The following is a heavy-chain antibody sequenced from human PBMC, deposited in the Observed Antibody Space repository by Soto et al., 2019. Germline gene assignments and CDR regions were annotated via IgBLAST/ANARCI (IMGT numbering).Heavy chain of an antibody. CDR3: EQSLVFVDHAYMDV. V-gene: IGHV1-69*08. CDR1: GGTFTSYI. J-gene: IGHJ6*03. Sequence: QVQLVQSGAEVKKPGSSVKVSCEASGGTFTSYIFTWVRQAPGQGLEWMGRSIPIQGTADYALKFQDRVTMTADKSTNTAYMELRSLRPDDTAVYYWEQSLVFVDHAYMDVWGKGTTVTVSS. D-gene: IGHD2-21*01. CDR2: SIPIQGTA.